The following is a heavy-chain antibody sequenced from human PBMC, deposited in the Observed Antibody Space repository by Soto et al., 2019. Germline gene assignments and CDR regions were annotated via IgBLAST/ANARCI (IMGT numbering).Heavy chain of an antibody. D-gene: IGHD1-26*01. V-gene: IGHV3-9*01. Sequence: DVQLVESGGGLVQPGRSLRLSCAASGFTFDDYAMHWVRQAPGKGLEWVSGISWNSGSIGYADSVKGRFTISRDNAKNSLYLQMNSQRAENTALYYCANGGSGWELQTGYSYWGQCTLVTVSS. CDR3: ANGGSGWELQTGYSY. CDR2: ISWNSGSI. J-gene: IGHJ1*01. CDR1: GFTFDDYA.